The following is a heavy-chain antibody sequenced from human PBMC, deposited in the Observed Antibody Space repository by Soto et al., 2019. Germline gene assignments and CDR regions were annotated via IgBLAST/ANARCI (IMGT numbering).Heavy chain of an antibody. J-gene: IGHJ6*02. Sequence: GASVKVSCKASGGTFSSYAIGWVRQAPGQGLEWMGGVIPIFGTANYAQKFQGRVTITADESTSTAYMELSSLRSEDTAVYYCARLEMATIRAGYYYGMDVWGQGTTVTVSS. CDR1: GGTFSSYA. CDR3: ARLEMATIRAGYYYGMDV. D-gene: IGHD5-12*01. CDR2: VIPIFGTA. V-gene: IGHV1-69*13.